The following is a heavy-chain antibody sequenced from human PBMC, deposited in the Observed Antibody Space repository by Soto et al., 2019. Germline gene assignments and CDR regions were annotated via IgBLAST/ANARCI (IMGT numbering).Heavy chain of an antibody. J-gene: IGHJ6*02. CDR1: GDSVSCSTAA. Sequence: SQTLSLTCAISGDSVSCSTAAGNWIIQGLARFLELLGSAYYSSKWYTDYAVSVKSRITINPDTSNNHFSLQLNSVTPEDTAVYYCARGGRYYGSGSYSDYYYCMDVWGQGTTVTVSS. V-gene: IGHV6-1*01. CDR3: ARGGRYYGSGSYSDYYYCMDV. CDR2: AYYSSKWYT. D-gene: IGHD3-10*01.